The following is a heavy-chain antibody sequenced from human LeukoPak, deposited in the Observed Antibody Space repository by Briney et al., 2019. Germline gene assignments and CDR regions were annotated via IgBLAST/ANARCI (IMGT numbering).Heavy chain of an antibody. CDR1: GYTFTSYY. CDR3: ARDRVEYYYDSSGYYYGVFKPGSYYYYGMDV. Sequence: ASVKVSCKASGYTFTSYYMHWVRQAPGQGLEWMGINNPSGGSTSYAQKFQGRVTMTRDTSTSTVYMELSSLRSEDTAVYYCARDRVEYYYDSSGYYYGVFKPGSYYYYGMDVWGQGTTVTVSS. CDR2: NNPSGGST. J-gene: IGHJ6*02. D-gene: IGHD3-22*01. V-gene: IGHV1-46*01.